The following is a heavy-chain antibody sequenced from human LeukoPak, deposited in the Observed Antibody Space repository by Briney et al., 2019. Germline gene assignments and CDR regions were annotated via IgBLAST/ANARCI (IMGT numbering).Heavy chain of an antibody. V-gene: IGHV4-38-2*02. J-gene: IGHJ4*02. CDR2: IYHSGST. D-gene: IGHD3-16*01. CDR1: GYSISSGYY. CDR3: ARDLRGNDY. Sequence: PSETLSLTCTVSGYSISSGYYWGWIRQPPGKGLEWIGSIYHSGSTYYNPSLKSRVTISVDTPKNQFSLKLSSVTAADTAVYYCARDLRGNDYWGQGTLVTVSS.